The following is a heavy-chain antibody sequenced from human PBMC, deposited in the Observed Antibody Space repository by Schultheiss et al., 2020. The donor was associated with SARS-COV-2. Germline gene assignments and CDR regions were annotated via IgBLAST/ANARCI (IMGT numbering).Heavy chain of an antibody. J-gene: IGHJ6*02. CDR2: MNPNSGNT. CDR1: GYTFTSYD. V-gene: IGHV1-8*01. D-gene: IGHD5-24*01. Sequence: ASVKVSCKASGYTFTSYDINWVRQATGQGLEWMGWMNPNSGNTGYAQKFQGRVTMTRDTSISTAYMELSRLRSDDTAVYYCARDLEMATTPYGMDVWGHGTTVTVSS. CDR3: ARDLEMATTPYGMDV.